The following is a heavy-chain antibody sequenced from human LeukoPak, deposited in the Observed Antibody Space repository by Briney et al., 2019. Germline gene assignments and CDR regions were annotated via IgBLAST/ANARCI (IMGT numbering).Heavy chain of an antibody. CDR1: GYTFSGYY. Sequence: ASVKVSCKASGYTFSGYYIHWVRQAPGQGLEWMGWINPNSGGTNYAQKFQGRVTMTRDTSISTVCMEMSRLRYDDTAVYYCASLHWNGDFDYWGQGTLVTVSS. D-gene: IGHD1-1*01. V-gene: IGHV1-2*02. J-gene: IGHJ4*02. CDR2: INPNSGGT. CDR3: ASLHWNGDFDY.